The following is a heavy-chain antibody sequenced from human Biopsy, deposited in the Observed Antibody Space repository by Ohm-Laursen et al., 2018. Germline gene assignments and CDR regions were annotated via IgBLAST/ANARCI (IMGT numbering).Heavy chain of an antibody. J-gene: IGHJ6*02. CDR2: VNPVAEAT. CDR3: ARESPLRLGVCGAIRCFKEVFGMDV. D-gene: IGHD2-21*01. V-gene: IGHV1-46*01. Sequence: ASVKASRKASGYNFGNYYINWVRKVPGQGLEWLGVVNPVAEATMYAQKFQDRITLTRDASTNTVYMDLTSLTSEDTAVYYCARESPLRLGVCGAIRCFKEVFGMDVWGQGTTVIVSS. CDR1: GYNFGNYY.